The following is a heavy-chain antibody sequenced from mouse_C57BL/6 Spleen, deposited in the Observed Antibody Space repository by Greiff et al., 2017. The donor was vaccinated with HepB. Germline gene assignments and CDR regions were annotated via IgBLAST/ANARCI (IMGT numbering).Heavy chain of an antibody. V-gene: IGHV5-4*01. CDR2: ISDGGSYT. D-gene: IGHD4-1*01. J-gene: IGHJ3*01. CDR1: GFTFSSYA. CDR3: ARVLGRAWFAY. Sequence: VQLVESGGGLVKPGGSLKLSCAASGFTFSSYAMSWVRQTPEKRLEWVATISDGGSYTYYPDNVKGRFTISRDNAKNNLYLQMSHLKSEDTAMYYCARVLGRAWFAYWGQGTLVTVSA.